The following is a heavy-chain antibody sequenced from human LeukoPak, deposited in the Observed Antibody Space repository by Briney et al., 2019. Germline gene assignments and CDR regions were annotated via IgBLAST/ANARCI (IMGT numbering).Heavy chain of an antibody. CDR3: ARRKAPKGFDY. V-gene: IGHV4-38-2*02. CDR2: IYHSGST. Sequence: SETLSLTCTVSGYSISSGYYWGWIRQPPGKGLEWIGSIYHSGSTYYNPSLKSRVTISVDKSKNQFSLKLSSVTAADTAVYYCARRKAPKGFDYWGQGTLVTVSS. CDR1: GYSISSGYY. J-gene: IGHJ4*02.